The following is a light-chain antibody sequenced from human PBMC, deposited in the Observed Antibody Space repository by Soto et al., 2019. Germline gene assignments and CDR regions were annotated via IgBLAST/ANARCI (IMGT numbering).Light chain of an antibody. CDR3: QQRSNWRVT. CDR1: EGVASNY. CDR2: GAS. J-gene: IGKJ4*01. Sequence: EVVLTQSPGTLSLSPGERATLSCRASEGVASNYLAWYQQKRGQAPRLLFYGASSRATGVPDRFSGSGSGTDFTLTISRLEPEDSAVFYCQQRSNWRVTFGGGTKVEIK. V-gene: IGKV3D-20*02.